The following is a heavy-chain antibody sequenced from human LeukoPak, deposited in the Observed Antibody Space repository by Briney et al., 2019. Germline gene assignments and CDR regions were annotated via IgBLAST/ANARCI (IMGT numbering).Heavy chain of an antibody. CDR2: LSWNSGNI. CDR3: AKGRGFGEFPDAFDI. Sequence: GGSLRLSCAASGFPFDDYDMNWVRQAPGKGLEWVSRLSWNSGNIDYADSVKGRFTISRENANNSLYLQMNSLTPEDTALYYCAKGRGFGEFPDAFDIWGQGTMVTVSS. V-gene: IGHV3-9*01. J-gene: IGHJ3*02. CDR1: GFPFDDYD. D-gene: IGHD3-10*01.